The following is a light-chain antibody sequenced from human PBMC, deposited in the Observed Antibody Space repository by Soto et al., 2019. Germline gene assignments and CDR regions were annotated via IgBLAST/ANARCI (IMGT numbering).Light chain of an antibody. Sequence: DTQMTQSPSSLSASVGDRVTITCRASRGISNYLAWYQQKPGKVPKLLIYAASTLQSGVPSRFSGSGSGTDFTLTISSLQPEDVATYYCQKYNSAPWTFGQGTKWEIK. CDR2: AAS. CDR3: QKYNSAPWT. V-gene: IGKV1-27*01. J-gene: IGKJ1*01. CDR1: RGISNY.